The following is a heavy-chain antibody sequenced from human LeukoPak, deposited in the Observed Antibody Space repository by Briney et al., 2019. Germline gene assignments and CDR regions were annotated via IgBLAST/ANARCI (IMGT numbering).Heavy chain of an antibody. J-gene: IGHJ4*02. D-gene: IGHD2-15*01. V-gene: IGHV3-30-3*01. CDR1: GFTFRSYA. CDR3: ARAQIGWDY. CDR2: ISYDGSNK. Sequence: GGSLRLSCAASGFTFRSYAMHWVRQAPGKGLEWVAVISYDGSNKYYADSVKGRFTISRDNSKNTLYLQMNSLRAEDTAVYYCARAQIGWDYWGQGTLVTVSS.